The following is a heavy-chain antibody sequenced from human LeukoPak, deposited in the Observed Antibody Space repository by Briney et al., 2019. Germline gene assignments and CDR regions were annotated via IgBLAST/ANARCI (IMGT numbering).Heavy chain of an antibody. D-gene: IGHD3-3*01. CDR3: ARGLTIFGVVIAFDI. V-gene: IGHV1-69*05. CDR1: GGTFSSYA. Sequence: SVKVSCKASGGTFSSYAISWLRQAPGQGLEWMGRIIPIFGTANYAQKFQGRVTITTDESTSTAYMELSSLRSEDTAVYYCARGLTIFGVVIAFDIWGQGTMVTVSS. J-gene: IGHJ3*02. CDR2: IIPIFGTA.